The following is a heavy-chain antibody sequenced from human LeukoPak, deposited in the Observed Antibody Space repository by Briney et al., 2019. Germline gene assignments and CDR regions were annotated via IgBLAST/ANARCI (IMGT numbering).Heavy chain of an antibody. CDR3: ARERIVVPAARDAFDI. CDR1: GFTFSSYS. V-gene: IGHV3-21*01. J-gene: IGHJ3*02. CDR2: ISSSSSYI. D-gene: IGHD2-2*01. Sequence: GGSLRLSCAASGFTFSSYSMNWVRQAPGKGLEWVSSISSSSSYIYYADSVKGRFTISRDNAKNSLYLQMNSLRAEDTAVYYCARERIVVPAARDAFDIWGQGTMVTVSS.